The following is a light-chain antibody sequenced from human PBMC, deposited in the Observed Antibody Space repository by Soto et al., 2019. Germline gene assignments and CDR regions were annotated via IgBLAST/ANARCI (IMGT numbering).Light chain of an antibody. Sequence: EVVMRQSPATLSVSPGERATLSCRASQSVSSNLAWSQQKPGQAPRLLIYGASTRATGIPARFSGSGSGTEFTLTISSLQSEDFAVYPCQQYNNWPTWTFGQGTKVDIK. J-gene: IGKJ1*01. V-gene: IGKV3-15*01. CDR2: GAS. CDR1: QSVSSN. CDR3: QQYNNWPTWT.